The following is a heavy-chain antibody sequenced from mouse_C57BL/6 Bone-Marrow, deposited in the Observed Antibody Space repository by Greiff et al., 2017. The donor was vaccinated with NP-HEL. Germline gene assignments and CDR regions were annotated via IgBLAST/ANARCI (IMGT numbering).Heavy chain of an antibody. CDR1: GYTFTSYW. D-gene: IGHD2-4*01. V-gene: IGHV1-52*01. Sequence: QVQLQQSGAELVRPGSSVKLSCKASGYTFTSYWMHWVKQRPIPGLEWIGNIDPSDSETHYNQKFKDKATLTVDKSSSTAYMQLSSLTSEDSAVYYCASGYDYDWYFDVWGTGTTVTVSS. CDR3: ASGYDYDWYFDV. J-gene: IGHJ1*03. CDR2: IDPSDSET.